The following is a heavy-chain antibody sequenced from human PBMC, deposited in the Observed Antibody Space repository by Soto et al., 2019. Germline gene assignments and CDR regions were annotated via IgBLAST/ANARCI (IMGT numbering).Heavy chain of an antibody. D-gene: IGHD3-22*01. CDR1: GGTIISGYYY. CDR2: IFYSGGA. CDR3: GSLFDSNGKFDY. J-gene: IGHJ4*02. Sequence: SETLSLTCTVSGGTIISGYYYWFWIRQSPGKGLEWIGRIFYSGGAFYNPSLRSRLTLSVDTSKNQFSLRLTSVTAADTAVYYCGSLFDSNGKFDYLGQGALVTVSS. V-gene: IGHV4-30-4*01.